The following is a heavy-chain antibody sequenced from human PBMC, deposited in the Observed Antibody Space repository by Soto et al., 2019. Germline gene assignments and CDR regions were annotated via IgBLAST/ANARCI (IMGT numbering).Heavy chain of an antibody. J-gene: IGHJ4*02. Sequence: LRLSCAASGFTFSNYGMHWVRQAPGKGLEWLAFISHDGSNTYYADSIKGRFTISRDNSNNALYLHMNSLRAEDTAVFYCAKEPEIRIWLHYFDYWGQGTLVTVSS. CDR3: AKEPEIRIWLHYFDY. CDR2: ISHDGSNT. V-gene: IGHV3-30*18. D-gene: IGHD1-20*01. CDR1: GFTFSNYG.